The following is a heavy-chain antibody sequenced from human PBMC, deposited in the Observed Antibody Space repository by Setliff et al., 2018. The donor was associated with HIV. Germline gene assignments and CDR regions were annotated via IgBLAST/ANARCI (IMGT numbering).Heavy chain of an antibody. CDR2: IYISGCT. J-gene: IGHJ5*02. Sequence: SETLSLTCTVSGDSIGSGSFHWNWMRQPAGKGLEWIGHIYISGCTYYNPSLKSRVTISVDTSKNQFSLKLSSVTAADTAVYYCASRPGRGAGGSLLHNWFDPWGQGTLVTVSS. CDR1: GDSIGSGSFH. D-gene: IGHD2-15*01. V-gene: IGHV4-61*09. CDR3: ASRPGRGAGGSLLHNWFDP.